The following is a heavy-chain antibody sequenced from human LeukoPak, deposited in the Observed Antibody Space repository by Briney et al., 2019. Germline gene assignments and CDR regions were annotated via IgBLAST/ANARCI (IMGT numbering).Heavy chain of an antibody. CDR3: AKAGAYSNGYHEYPNYVDY. CDR1: GFTFSSEW. J-gene: IGHJ4*02. D-gene: IGHD3-22*01. Sequence: AGGSLRLSCAASGFTFSSEWMHWVRQAPGRGLVWISHIDGNGRTTNYGDSVRGRFTVSRDNAKNTLHLQMNSLRAGDTAIYYCAKAGAYSNGYHEYPNYVDYWGQGTLVTVSS. CDR2: IDGNGRTT. V-gene: IGHV3-74*01.